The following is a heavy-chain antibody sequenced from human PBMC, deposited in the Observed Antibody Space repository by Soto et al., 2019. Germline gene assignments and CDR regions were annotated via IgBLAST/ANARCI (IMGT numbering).Heavy chain of an antibody. CDR1: GYTFTSYA. D-gene: IGHD6-19*01. CDR3: ARSVAASGSIYYFDY. Sequence: GASVKVSCKASGYTFTSYAMHWVRQAPGQRLEWMGWINAGNGNTKYSQKFQGRVTITRDTSASTAYMELSSLRSEDTAVYYCARSVAASGSIYYFDYWGQGTLVTVSS. J-gene: IGHJ4*02. CDR2: INAGNGNT. V-gene: IGHV1-3*01.